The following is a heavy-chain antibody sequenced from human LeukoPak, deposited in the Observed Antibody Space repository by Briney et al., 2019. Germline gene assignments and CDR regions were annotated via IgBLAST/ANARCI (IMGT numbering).Heavy chain of an antibody. CDR1: GYSISSGYY. D-gene: IGHD5-18*01. CDR2: IYHSGST. J-gene: IGHJ4*02. Sequence: SETLSLTCTVSGYSISSGYYWGWIRQPPGKGLEWIGSIYHSGSTYYNPSLKSRVTISIDTFKNQFSLKLSSVTAADTAVYYCAREDTPMVNPFDYWGQGTLVTVSS. CDR3: AREDTPMVNPFDY. V-gene: IGHV4-38-2*02.